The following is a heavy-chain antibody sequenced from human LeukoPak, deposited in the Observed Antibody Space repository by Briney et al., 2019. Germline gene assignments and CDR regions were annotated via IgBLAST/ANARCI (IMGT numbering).Heavy chain of an antibody. CDR1: GFTVSSTH. J-gene: IGHJ4*02. D-gene: IGHD6-19*01. CDR3: ARLYSSGWYGNY. V-gene: IGHV3-53*01. CDR2: TYTGGNS. Sequence: GGSLRLSCAASGFTVSSTHMVWVRQAPGKGLERVSVTYTGGNSYYADSVKGRFTISRDNAKNSLYLQMNSLRDEDTAVYYCARLYSSGWYGNYWSQGTLVTVSS.